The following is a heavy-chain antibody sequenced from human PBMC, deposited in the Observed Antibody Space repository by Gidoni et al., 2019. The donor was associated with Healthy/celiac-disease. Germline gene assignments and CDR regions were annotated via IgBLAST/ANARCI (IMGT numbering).Heavy chain of an antibody. CDR2: IDWDDDK. D-gene: IGHD6-13*01. Sequence: QVTLRESGPALVKPTQTLTLTCTFSGFSLSTSGMCVSWIRQPPGKALEGLARIDWDDDKYYSTSLKTRLTISKDTSKNQVVLTMTNMDPVDTATYYCARIRRYSSSWYYFDYWGQGTLVTVSS. J-gene: IGHJ4*02. V-gene: IGHV2-70*15. CDR3: ARIRRYSSSWYYFDY. CDR1: GFSLSTSGMC.